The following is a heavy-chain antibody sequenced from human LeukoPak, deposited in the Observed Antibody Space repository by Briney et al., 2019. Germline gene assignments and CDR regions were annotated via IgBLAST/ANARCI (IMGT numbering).Heavy chain of an antibody. J-gene: IGHJ4*02. V-gene: IGHV1-69*06. CDR3: ARGCSSGWYEGFDY. CDR1: GGTFSSYA. D-gene: IGHD6-19*01. Sequence: AASVKVSCTASGGTFSSYAISWVRQAPGQGLEWMGGIIPIFGTANYAQKFQGRVTITADKSTSTAYMELSSLRSEDTAVYYCARGCSSGWYEGFDYWGQGTLVTVSS. CDR2: IIPIFGTA.